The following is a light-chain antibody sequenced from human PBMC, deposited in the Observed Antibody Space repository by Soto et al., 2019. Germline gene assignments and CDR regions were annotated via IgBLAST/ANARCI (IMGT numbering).Light chain of an antibody. CDR2: GNS. CDR1: SSNIGAGYD. CDR3: QSYDSSLSGYV. J-gene: IGLJ1*01. Sequence: HSVLTQPPSVSGSPGQRGTISCPGSSSNIGAGYDVHWYQQLPGTAPKLLIYGNSNRPSGVPDRFSGSKSGTSASLAITGLQAEDEADYYCQSYDSSLSGYVFGTGTKVTVL. V-gene: IGLV1-40*01.